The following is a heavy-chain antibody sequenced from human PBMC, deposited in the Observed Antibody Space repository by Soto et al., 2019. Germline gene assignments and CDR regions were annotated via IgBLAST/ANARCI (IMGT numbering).Heavy chain of an antibody. CDR3: ERREQQLAHPGYYYGMDV. CDR1: GYSCTSYW. V-gene: IGHV5-10-1*01. CDR2: IDPSDSYT. J-gene: IGHJ6*02. Sequence: GESLKISCKGSGYSCTSYWISWVRQMPGKGLEWMGRIDPSDSYTNYSPSFQAHVTISADKSISTAYLQWSSLKASDTAMSYCERREQQLAHPGYYYGMDVWGQGTTVTVSS. D-gene: IGHD6-13*01.